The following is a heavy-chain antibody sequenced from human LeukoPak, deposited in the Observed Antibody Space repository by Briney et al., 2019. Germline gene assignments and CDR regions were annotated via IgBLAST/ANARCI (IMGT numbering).Heavy chain of an antibody. CDR1: GGSISSYY. CDR2: IYYSGST. V-gene: IGHV4-59*01. Sequence: SETLSLTCTVSGGSISSYYWSWIRQPPGKGLEWIGYIYYSGSTNYNPSLKSRVTISIDTSKNQFSLKLSSVTAADTAVYYCASLRYDFWSGYYLGLDYWGQGTLVTVSS. D-gene: IGHD3-3*01. J-gene: IGHJ4*02. CDR3: ASLRYDFWSGYYLGLDY.